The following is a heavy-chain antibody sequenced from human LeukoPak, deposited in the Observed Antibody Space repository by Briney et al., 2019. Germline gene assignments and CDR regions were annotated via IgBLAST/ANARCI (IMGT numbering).Heavy chain of an antibody. Sequence: GGSLRLSCAASGFTFSSYSMNWVRQAPGKGLEWVSSISSSRSYINYADSVKGRFTISRDNSKNTLYLQLNSLRAEDTAVYYCVKDQREAYGSGWSRDFDYWGQGTLVTVSS. V-gene: IGHV3-21*01. CDR3: VKDQREAYGSGWSRDFDY. D-gene: IGHD6-19*01. CDR1: GFTFSSYS. J-gene: IGHJ4*02. CDR2: ISSSRSYI.